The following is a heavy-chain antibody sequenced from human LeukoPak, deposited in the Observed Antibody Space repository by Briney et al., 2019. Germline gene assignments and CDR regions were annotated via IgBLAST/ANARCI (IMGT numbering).Heavy chain of an antibody. CDR3: AGSSGAVAFDI. CDR1: GGSISRYY. J-gene: IGHJ3*02. Sequence: SETLSLTCTVSGGSISRYYWSWIRQPPGKGLEWIGYIYNSGSTSYNPSLKSRVTISVDTSKNQFSLKLSSVTAADTAVYYCAGSSGAVAFDIWGQGTMVTVSS. D-gene: IGHD1-26*01. CDR2: IYNSGST. V-gene: IGHV4-59*01.